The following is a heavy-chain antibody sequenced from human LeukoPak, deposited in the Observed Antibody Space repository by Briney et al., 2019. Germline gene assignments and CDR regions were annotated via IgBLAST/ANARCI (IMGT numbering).Heavy chain of an antibody. Sequence: SVKVSCKASGGTFSSYTISWVRQAPGQGLEWMGRIIPILGIANYAQKFQGGVTITADKSTSTAYMELSSLRSEDTAVYYCVSGRSSGYYYGMDVWGQGTTVTVSS. CDR1: GGTFSSYT. CDR2: IIPILGIA. J-gene: IGHJ6*02. D-gene: IGHD3-10*01. V-gene: IGHV1-69*02. CDR3: VSGRSSGYYYGMDV.